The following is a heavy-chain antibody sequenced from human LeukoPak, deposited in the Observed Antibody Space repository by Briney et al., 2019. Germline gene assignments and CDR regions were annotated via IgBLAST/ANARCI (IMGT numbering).Heavy chain of an antibody. J-gene: IGHJ3*02. V-gene: IGHV4-39*07. CDR3: ASIQKLMTTVTNDAFDI. D-gene: IGHD4-17*01. CDR1: GGSISSSSYY. CDR2: IYYSGST. Sequence: SETLSLTCTVSGGSISSSSYYWGWIRQPPGKGLEWIGSIYYSGSTYYNPSLKSRVTISVDTSKNQFSLKLSSVTAADTAVYYCASIQKLMTTVTNDAFDIWGQGTMVTVSS.